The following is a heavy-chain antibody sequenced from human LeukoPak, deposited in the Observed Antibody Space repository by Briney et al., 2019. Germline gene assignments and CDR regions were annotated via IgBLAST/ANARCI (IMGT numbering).Heavy chain of an antibody. CDR2: ILGSGGST. D-gene: IGHD3-9*01. Sequence: GASLRLSCAASGFTFSNYAMSWVRQAPGKGLEWVSSILGSGGSTYYADSVKGRFTVSRDNSKSTLYLQMNSLRAEDTALYYCAKWGDYDVLTGYYVPDYWGQGTLVAVSS. CDR3: AKWGDYDVLTGYYVPDY. V-gene: IGHV3-23*01. CDR1: GFTFSNYA. J-gene: IGHJ4*02.